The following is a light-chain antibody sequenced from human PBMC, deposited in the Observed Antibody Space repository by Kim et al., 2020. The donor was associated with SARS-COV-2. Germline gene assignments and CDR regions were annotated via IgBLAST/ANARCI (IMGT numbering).Light chain of an antibody. CDR1: QSVTSSY. J-gene: IGKJ1*01. CDR2: GAS. CDR3: QQYGTSLRT. V-gene: IGKV3-20*01. Sequence: EIVLTQSPGTLSLSPGERATLSCRASQSVTSSYLAWYQQKPGQPPRPLIYGASNRATGIPDRFSGSGSGTDFTLTISRLESEDLAVYYCQQYGTSLRTFGQGTKVEIK.